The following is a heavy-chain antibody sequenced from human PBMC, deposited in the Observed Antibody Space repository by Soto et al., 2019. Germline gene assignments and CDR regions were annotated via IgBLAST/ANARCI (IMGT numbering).Heavy chain of an antibody. CDR3: TKDRVPDGIYSFDY. J-gene: IGHJ4*02. CDR1: GFSFSDYS. D-gene: IGHD2-15*01. Sequence: EVQLLESGGDLVQPGGSLRLSCAASGFSFSDYSMNWVRQAPGKGLEWVAFIDLSGTTTAYRESVKGRFTISKDKSMKTVYLQMNSLRVEDAAVYYCTKDRVPDGIYSFDYWGQGALVTVSS. CDR2: IDLSGTTT. V-gene: IGHV3-23*03.